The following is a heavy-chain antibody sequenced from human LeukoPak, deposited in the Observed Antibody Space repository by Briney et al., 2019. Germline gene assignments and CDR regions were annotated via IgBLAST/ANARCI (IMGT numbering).Heavy chain of an antibody. CDR3: TRDSNYSFDY. V-gene: IGHV3-30*02. J-gene: IGHJ4*02. D-gene: IGHD4-11*01. CDR2: ISYDGSSK. CDR1: GFTFSNHG. Sequence: QPGGSLRLSCAASGFTFSNHGMHRVRQAPGKGLEWVAYISYDGSSKYYADSVKGRLTLSRDNSKNTVSLQMNSLRAEDTAVYYCTRDSNYSFDYWGQGTLVTVSS.